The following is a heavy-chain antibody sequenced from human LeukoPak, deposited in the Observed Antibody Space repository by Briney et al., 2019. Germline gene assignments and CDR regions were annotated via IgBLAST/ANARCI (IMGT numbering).Heavy chain of an antibody. CDR1: GFTVSSSY. D-gene: IGHD6-13*01. Sequence: GGSLRLSCAASGFTVSSSYMSWVRQAPGKGLEWVSYISSSGSTIYYADSVKGRFTISRDNAKNSLYLQMNSLRAEDTAVYYCAREESYVAAAGTPSDWGYGMDVWGQGTTVTVSS. CDR3: AREESYVAAAGTPSDWGYGMDV. CDR2: ISSSGSTI. V-gene: IGHV3-11*04. J-gene: IGHJ6*02.